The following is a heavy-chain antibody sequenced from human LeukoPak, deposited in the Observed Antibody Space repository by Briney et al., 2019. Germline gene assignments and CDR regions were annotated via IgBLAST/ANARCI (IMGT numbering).Heavy chain of an antibody. V-gene: IGHV4-59*08. J-gene: IGHJ4*02. Sequence: SETLSLTCTVSGGSISSYYWSWIRQPPGKGLEWIGYIYYSGSTNYNPSLRSRVAISVDTSKNQFSLKLSSVTAADTAVYYCARQNSVAGTLDYWGQGTLVTVSS. CDR3: ARQNSVAGTLDY. CDR1: GGSISSYY. D-gene: IGHD6-19*01. CDR2: IYYSGST.